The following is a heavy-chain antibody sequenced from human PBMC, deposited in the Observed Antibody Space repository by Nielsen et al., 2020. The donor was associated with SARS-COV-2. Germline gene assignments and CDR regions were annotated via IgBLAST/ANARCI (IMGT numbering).Heavy chain of an antibody. Sequence: ASVKVSCKASGYTFTDYYIHWVRQAPGQGLEWMGWISAYNGNTNYAQKLQGRVTMTTDTSTSTAYMELRSLRSDDTAVYYCARDPNKHYDFWRGMPYFDYWGQGTLVTVSS. V-gene: IGHV1-18*04. J-gene: IGHJ4*02. CDR2: ISAYNGNT. D-gene: IGHD3-3*01. CDR1: GYTFTDYY. CDR3: ARDPNKHYDFWRGMPYFDY.